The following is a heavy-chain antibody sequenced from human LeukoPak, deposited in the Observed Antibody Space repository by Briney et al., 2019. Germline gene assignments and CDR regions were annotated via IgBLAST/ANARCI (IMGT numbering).Heavy chain of an antibody. J-gene: IGHJ4*02. V-gene: IGHV3-23*01. Sequence: GGSLRLSCAASGVSFSTCAMNWVRQAPGKGLEWVSAISGSGSNTYYADPVKGRFTISRDNSKNTLYLQMNSLGAEDTALYYCAKDVRGYNRPFDYWGQGTLVTVSS. CDR1: GVSFSTCA. CDR2: ISGSGSNT. D-gene: IGHD3-10*02. CDR3: AKDVRGYNRPFDY.